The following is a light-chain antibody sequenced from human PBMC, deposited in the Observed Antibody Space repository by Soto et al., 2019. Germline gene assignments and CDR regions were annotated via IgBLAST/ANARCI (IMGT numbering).Light chain of an antibody. CDR3: LQDYSYPRT. CDR1: QDIRTE. CDR2: ATS. J-gene: IGKJ5*01. Sequence: AIQMTQSPSSLSASVGDRVTITCRASQDIRTELGWYQQKPGNAPKLLIYATSILQSGVPSRFSGIGSGTDFTLTISSLQPEDFATYYCLQDYSYPRTFGQGTRLEIK. V-gene: IGKV1-6*01.